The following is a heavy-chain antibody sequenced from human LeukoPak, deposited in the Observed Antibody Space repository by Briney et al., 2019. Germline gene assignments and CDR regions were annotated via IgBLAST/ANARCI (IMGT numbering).Heavy chain of an antibody. CDR1: GGSISSYY. CDR2: IYTSGST. Sequence: PSETLSLTCTVSGGSISSYYWSWIRQPPGKGLEWIGRIYTSGSTNYNPSLKSRVTISVDTSKNQFSLKLSSVTAADTAVYYCARDVRSMVRGVILTYYMDVWGKGTTVTISS. D-gene: IGHD3-10*01. J-gene: IGHJ6*03. V-gene: IGHV4-4*08. CDR3: ARDVRSMVRGVILTYYMDV.